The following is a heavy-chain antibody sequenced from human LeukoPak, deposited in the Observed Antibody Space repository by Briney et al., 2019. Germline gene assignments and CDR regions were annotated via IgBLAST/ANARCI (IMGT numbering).Heavy chain of an antibody. CDR2: IYPGDSDT. Sequence: GESLKISCMGSRYRFSNYWIGLVRQIPGKGLEIMGIIYPGDSDTTYSTSFQGQITSSIDKSIRTPHLQWSTLKDSDASMYYCTKRVNSGYYFDYWAQGTLVTVSS. J-gene: IGHJ4*02. V-gene: IGHV5-51*01. CDR1: RYRFSNYW. D-gene: IGHD3-22*01. CDR3: TKRVNSGYYFDY.